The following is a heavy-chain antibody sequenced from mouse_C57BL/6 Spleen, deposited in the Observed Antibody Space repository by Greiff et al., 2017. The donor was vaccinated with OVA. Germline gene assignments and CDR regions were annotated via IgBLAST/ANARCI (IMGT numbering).Heavy chain of an antibody. CDR2: ISDGGSYT. CDR3: ARGLGQDYAMDY. Sequence: EVMLVESGGGLVKPGGSLKLSCAASGFTFSSYAMSWVRQTPEKRLEWVATISDGGSYTYYPDNVKGRFTISRDNAKNNLYLQMSHLKSEDTAMDYWARGLGQDYAMDYWGQGTSVTVSS. D-gene: IGHD4-1*01. CDR1: GFTFSSYA. V-gene: IGHV5-4*03. J-gene: IGHJ4*01.